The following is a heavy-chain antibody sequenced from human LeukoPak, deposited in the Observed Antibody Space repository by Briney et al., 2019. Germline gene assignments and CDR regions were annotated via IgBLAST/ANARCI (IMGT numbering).Heavy chain of an antibody. V-gene: IGHV3-9*01. CDR3: AKDSIGYSSGWYYFDY. Sequence: GGSLRLSCAASGFTFDDYAMHWVRQAPGKGLEWVSGISWNSGSIGYADSVKGRFTISRDNAKNSLYLQMNSLRAEDTALYYCAKDSIGYSSGWYYFDYWGQGTLVTVSS. J-gene: IGHJ4*02. CDR1: GFTFDDYA. CDR2: ISWNSGSI. D-gene: IGHD6-19*01.